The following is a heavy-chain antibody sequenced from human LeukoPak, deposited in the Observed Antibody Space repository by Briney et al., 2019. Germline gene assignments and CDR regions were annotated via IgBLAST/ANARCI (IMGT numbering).Heavy chain of an antibody. J-gene: IGHJ6*03. CDR2: MNPNSGNT. Sequence: ASVKVSCKASGYTFTSYDISWVRQATGQGLEWMGWMNPNSGNTGYAQKFQGRVTMTRNTSISTAYMELSSLRSEDTAVYYCARVGDYDFWSGYYSHYYYYMDVWGKGTTVTVSS. V-gene: IGHV1-8*01. D-gene: IGHD3-3*01. CDR1: GYTFTSYD. CDR3: ARVGDYDFWSGYYSHYYYYMDV.